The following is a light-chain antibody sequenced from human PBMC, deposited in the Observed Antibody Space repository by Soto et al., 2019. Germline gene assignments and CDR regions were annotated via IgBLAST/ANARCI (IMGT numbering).Light chain of an antibody. CDR2: DAS. V-gene: IGKV1-5*01. CDR3: HQYNSYHT. CDR1: QSISSW. J-gene: IGKJ4*01. Sequence: DIQMTQSPSTLSASVGDRVTITCRASQSISSWLAWYQQKPGKAPKLLIYDASTLESGVPSRLSGSGSGTEFTLTISSLQPDDFATYYCHQYNSYHTFGGGTKVDIK.